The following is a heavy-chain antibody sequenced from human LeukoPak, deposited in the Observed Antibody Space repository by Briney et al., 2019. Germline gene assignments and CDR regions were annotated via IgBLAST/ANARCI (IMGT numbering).Heavy chain of an antibody. D-gene: IGHD3-22*01. J-gene: IGHJ4*02. CDR3: ARSLRALSGYQLY. V-gene: IGHV1-2*02. CDR2: INPNSGGT. CDR1: GYTFTDYY. Sequence: GASVKVSCKASGYTFTDYYMHWVRQAPGQGLEWMGWINPNSGGTNYAQKFQGRVTMTRDTSISTAYMELSRLRSDDTAVYYCARSLRALSGYQLYWGQGTLVTVSS.